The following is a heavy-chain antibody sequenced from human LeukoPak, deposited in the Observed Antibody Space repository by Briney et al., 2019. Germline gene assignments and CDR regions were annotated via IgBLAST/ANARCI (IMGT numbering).Heavy chain of an antibody. CDR1: AYSISSGYF. CDR3: ARVVASTSIDS. V-gene: IGHV4-38-2*02. J-gene: IGHJ4*02. D-gene: IGHD2-15*01. Sequence: PSETLSLTCTVSAYSISSGYFWGWIRQPPGKGPEWIGSIFHSGSVYYNPSLQSRVTISVDTSTNRFSLKLTSVTAADTALYYCARVVASTSIDSWGQGTLVTVSS. CDR2: IFHSGSV.